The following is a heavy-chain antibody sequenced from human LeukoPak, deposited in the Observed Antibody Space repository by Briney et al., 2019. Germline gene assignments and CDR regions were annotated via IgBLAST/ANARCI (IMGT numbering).Heavy chain of an antibody. V-gene: IGHV4-59*01. CDR1: GDSFIGYY. CDR3: ARRPYLNSTGYNPSYSFDN. Sequence: SETLSLTCTVSGDSFIGYYWSWIRQAPGKGLEWIGYIYYPVDTNYNPSLQSRVTISADASKNQFSLRLTSVTAADTAVYYCARRPYLNSTGYNPSYSFDNWGQGLLVTVSS. D-gene: IGHD2/OR15-2a*01. J-gene: IGHJ4*02. CDR2: IYYPVDT.